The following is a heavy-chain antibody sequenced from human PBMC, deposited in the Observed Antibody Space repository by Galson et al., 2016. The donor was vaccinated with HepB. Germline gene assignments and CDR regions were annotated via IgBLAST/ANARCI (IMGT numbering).Heavy chain of an antibody. CDR1: GFTFHDSA. V-gene: IGHV3-9*01. J-gene: IGHJ4*02. D-gene: IGHD2/OR15-2a*01. Sequence: SLRLSCAGSGFTFHDSAVHWVRQAPGKGLEWVAGISWNTDNIQYADSMRGPFTISRDNAKNSLYLQMSSLKTEDTALYYCAKGYFNFDSWGQGTLVTVSS. CDR2: ISWNTDNI. CDR3: AKGYFNFDS.